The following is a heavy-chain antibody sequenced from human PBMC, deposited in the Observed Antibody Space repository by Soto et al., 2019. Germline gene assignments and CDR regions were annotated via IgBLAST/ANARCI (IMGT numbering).Heavy chain of an antibody. CDR3: ARTALLRGQGDAFDI. CDR1: GGSISSYY. V-gene: IGHV4-59*08. D-gene: IGHD1-26*01. J-gene: IGHJ3*02. Sequence: QVQLQESGPGLVKPSETLSLTCTVSGGSISSYYWSWIRQPPGKGLEWIGYIYYSGSTNYNPSLKSRVTISVDTSKNQFSLKLSSVTAADTAVYYCARTALLRGQGDAFDIWGQGTMVTVSS. CDR2: IYYSGST.